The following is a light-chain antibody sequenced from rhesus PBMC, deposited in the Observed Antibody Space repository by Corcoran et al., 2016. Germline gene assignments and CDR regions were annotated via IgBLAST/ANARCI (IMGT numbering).Light chain of an antibody. CDR1: QGISKY. CDR2: DAS. J-gene: IGKJ3*01. CDR3: QQRTTYPFT. V-gene: IGKV1S16*01. Sequence: DIHMTQSPSSLSASVGDTVTITCQASQGISKYLAWYHHKPGKAPKPLLYDASTLQSGVPSRFSGDGYGTEFTLTIGSLQPEDFGTYYCQQRTTYPFTFGPGAKLAIK.